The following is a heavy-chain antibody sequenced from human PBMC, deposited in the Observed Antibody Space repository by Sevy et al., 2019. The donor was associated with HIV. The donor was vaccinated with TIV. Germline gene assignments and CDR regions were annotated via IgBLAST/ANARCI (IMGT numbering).Heavy chain of an antibody. CDR2: ISGSGGST. D-gene: IGHD1-26*01. J-gene: IGHJ6*02. V-gene: IGHV3-23*01. Sequence: GGSLRLSCAASGFTFSSYAMSWVRQAPGKGLEWVSAISGSGGSTYYADSVKGRFTISRDNSKNTLYLQMNSLRAEDTAVYYRAKGLVEAYYYYGMDVWGQGTTVTVSS. CDR1: GFTFSSYA. CDR3: AKGLVEAYYYYGMDV.